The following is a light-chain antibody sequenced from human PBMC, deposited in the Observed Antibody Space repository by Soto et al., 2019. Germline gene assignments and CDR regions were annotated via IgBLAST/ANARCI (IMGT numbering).Light chain of an antibody. CDR2: DAS. Sequence: IVLTQSPATLSLTPGERATLSCRASQSVGSYLAWYQQKPGQAPRLLIYDASNRATGIPPRFSGSGSGTDFTLTIGSLEPEDFAVYYCQQRSNWPRITFGQGTRLENK. CDR3: QQRSNWPRIT. V-gene: IGKV3-11*01. J-gene: IGKJ5*01. CDR1: QSVGSY.